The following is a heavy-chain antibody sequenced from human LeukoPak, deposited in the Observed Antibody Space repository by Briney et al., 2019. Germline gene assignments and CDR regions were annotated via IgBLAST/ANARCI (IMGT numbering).Heavy chain of an antibody. CDR2: INDDGSSI. V-gene: IGHV3-74*01. J-gene: IGHJ4*02. CDR1: GFTFSTSW. Sequence: GGSLRLSCAGSGFTFSTSWMHWVRQAPGKALVWVSRINDDGSSINYADSVKGRFTISRDNAKNTLYLQMSSLRAEDTDVYYCARALGSYSDYWGQGTLVSVSS. D-gene: IGHD1-26*01. CDR3: ARALGSYSDY.